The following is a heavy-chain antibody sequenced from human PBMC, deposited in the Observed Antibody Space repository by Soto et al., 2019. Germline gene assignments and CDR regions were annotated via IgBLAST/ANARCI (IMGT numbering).Heavy chain of an antibody. J-gene: IGHJ6*02. V-gene: IGHV1-18*04. CDR3: ARDRDTVVVPAAISNYYDGMDV. D-gene: IGHD2-2*02. CDR2: ITANNGNT. CDR1: GYIFTSYG. Sequence: ASVKVSCKASGYIFTSYGISWVRQAPGQGLEWVGWITANNGNTNYAQKFQGRVTMTTDKSTSTAYMELRSLRSDETAVYYCARDRDTVVVPAAISNYYDGMDVWGQGTTVTVSS.